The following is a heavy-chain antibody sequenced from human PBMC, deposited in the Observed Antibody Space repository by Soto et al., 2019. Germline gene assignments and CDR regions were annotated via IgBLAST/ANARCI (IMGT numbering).Heavy chain of an antibody. CDR3: ARRLQHYDTLTGYPTGSYYFDY. CDR1: GYSFTSYW. V-gene: IGHV5-51*01. J-gene: IGHJ4*02. D-gene: IGHD3-9*01. CDR2: IYPGDSDT. Sequence: PGESLKISCKGSGYSFTSYWIGWVRQMPGKGLEWMGIIYPGDSDTRYSPSFQGQVTISADKSISTAYLQWSSLKASDTAMYYCARRLQHYDTLTGYPTGSYYFDYWGQGTLVTVSS.